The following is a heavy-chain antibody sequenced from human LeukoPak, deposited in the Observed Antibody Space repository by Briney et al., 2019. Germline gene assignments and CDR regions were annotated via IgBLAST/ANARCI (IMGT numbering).Heavy chain of an antibody. J-gene: IGHJ4*02. CDR2: INHSGST. D-gene: IGHD1-26*01. Sequence: SKTLSLTCAVYGGSFSGYYWSWIRQPPGKGLECIGEINHSGSTNYNPSLKSRVTISVDTSKNQFSLQLSSVTAADTAVYYCARGQTIVGATGDFWGQGTLVTVSS. CDR1: GGSFSGYY. V-gene: IGHV4-34*01. CDR3: ARGQTIVGATGDF.